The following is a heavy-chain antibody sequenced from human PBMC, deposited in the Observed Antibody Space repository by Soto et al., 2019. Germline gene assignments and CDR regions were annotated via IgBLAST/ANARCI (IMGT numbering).Heavy chain of an antibody. CDR2: VYYTGST. CDR3: ARSVADPGAHIDY. J-gene: IGHJ4*02. Sequence: SETLSLTCSVSGGSISGSYWSWIRQSPGKGLEWLGYVYYTGSTNYSPSLRSRVSISVDTSKNEISLRLSSVTAADTAVYFCARSVADPGAHIDYWGQRTQVTVSS. V-gene: IGHV4-59*01. CDR1: GGSISGSY. D-gene: IGHD2-8*02.